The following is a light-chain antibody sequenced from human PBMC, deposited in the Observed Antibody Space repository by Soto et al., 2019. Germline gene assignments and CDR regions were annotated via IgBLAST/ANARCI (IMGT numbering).Light chain of an antibody. Sequence: EIVLTQSPATLSLSPGERATLSCRASQSVSSYLAWYQQKVGQAPRLLIYDASNRATGIPARFSGSGSGAAFTLTINSLEPEDFAVYYCQQRSNWPLTFGGGTKVDIK. CDR1: QSVSSY. J-gene: IGKJ4*01. CDR3: QQRSNWPLT. V-gene: IGKV3-11*01. CDR2: DAS.